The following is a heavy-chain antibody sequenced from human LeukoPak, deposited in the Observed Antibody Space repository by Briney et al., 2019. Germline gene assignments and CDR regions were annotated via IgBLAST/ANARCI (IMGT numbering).Heavy chain of an antibody. J-gene: IGHJ4*02. CDR2: INHSGST. D-gene: IGHD5-12*01. CDR3: ARVRVVASH. V-gene: IGHV4-34*01. Sequence: SETLSLTCTVSGGSISGYYWSWIRQPPGKGLEWIGEINHSGSTNYNPSLKSRVTISVDTSKNQFSLKLSSVTAADTAVYYCARVRVVASHWGQGTLVTVSS. CDR1: GGSISGYY.